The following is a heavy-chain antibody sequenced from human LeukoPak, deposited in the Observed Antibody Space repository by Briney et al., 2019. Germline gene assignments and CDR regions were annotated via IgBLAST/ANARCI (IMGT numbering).Heavy chain of an antibody. CDR2: IYTSGST. J-gene: IGHJ4*02. V-gene: IGHV4-4*07. CDR3: ARELFSFVGYYDSSGYYDY. CDR1: GYSISSGYY. Sequence: SETLSLTCAVSGYSISSGYYWSWIRQPAGKGLEWIGRIYTSGSTNYNPSLKSRVTMSVDTSKNQFSLKLSSVTAADTAVYYCARELFSFVGYYDSSGYYDYWGQGTLVTVSS. D-gene: IGHD3-22*01.